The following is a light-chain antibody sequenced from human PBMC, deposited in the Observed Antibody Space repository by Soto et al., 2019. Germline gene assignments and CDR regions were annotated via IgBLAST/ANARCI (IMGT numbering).Light chain of an antibody. Sequence: QSVLTQPPSGSGAPGQRVTISCTGSSSNIGAGYDVHWYQQLPGTAPKLLIYGNSNRPSGVPDRFSGSKSGTSASLAITGLQAEDEADDYCQSYDSSLSGYVVFGGGTKVTLL. CDR1: SSNIGAGYD. J-gene: IGLJ2*01. CDR3: QSYDSSLSGYVV. CDR2: GNS. V-gene: IGLV1-40*01.